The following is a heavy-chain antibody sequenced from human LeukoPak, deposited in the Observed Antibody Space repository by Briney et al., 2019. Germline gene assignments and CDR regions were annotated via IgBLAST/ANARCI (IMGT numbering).Heavy chain of an antibody. CDR2: IIPIFGTA. Sequence: ASVKVSCKASGDTFSSYAISWVRQAPGQGLEWMGRIIPIFGTANYAQKFQGRVTITSDDSTSTAYMELSSLRSEDTAVYYCARGIADYGDHYYYYMDVWGKGTTVTVSS. D-gene: IGHD4-17*01. J-gene: IGHJ6*03. V-gene: IGHV1-69*13. CDR3: ARGIADYGDHYYYYMDV. CDR1: GDTFSSYA.